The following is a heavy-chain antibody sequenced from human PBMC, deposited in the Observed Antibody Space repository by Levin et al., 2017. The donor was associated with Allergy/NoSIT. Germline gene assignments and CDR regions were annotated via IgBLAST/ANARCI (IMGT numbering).Heavy chain of an antibody. J-gene: IGHJ4*02. D-gene: IGHD3-22*01. CDR1: GGSISSYY. Sequence: SQTLSLTCTVSGGSISSYYWSWIRQPPGKGLEWIGYIYYSGSTNYNPSLKSRVTISVDTSKNQFSLKLSSVTAADTAVYYCARAWIDSSGYFAFDYWGQGTLVTVSS. CDR2: IYYSGST. CDR3: ARAWIDSSGYFAFDY. V-gene: IGHV4-59*01.